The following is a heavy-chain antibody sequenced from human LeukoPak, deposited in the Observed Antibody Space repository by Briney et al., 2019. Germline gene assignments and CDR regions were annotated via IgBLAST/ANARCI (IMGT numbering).Heavy chain of an antibody. CDR2: INWNGGST. Sequence: PGGSLRLSCAASGFTFDDYGMSWVRQAPGKGLEWVSGINWNGGSTGYADSVKGRFTISRDNAKNSLYLQMNSLRAEDTALYYCTRSKFDVLRFLEWFLGAFDIWGQGTMVTVSS. CDR1: GFTFDDYG. J-gene: IGHJ3*02. D-gene: IGHD3-3*01. CDR3: TRSKFDVLRFLEWFLGAFDI. V-gene: IGHV3-20*04.